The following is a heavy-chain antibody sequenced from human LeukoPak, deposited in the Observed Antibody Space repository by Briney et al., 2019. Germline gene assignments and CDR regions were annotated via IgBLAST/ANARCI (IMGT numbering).Heavy chain of an antibody. CDR2: MYYSGST. J-gene: IGHJ5*02. CDR3: ARPYYYDSRIDP. V-gene: IGHV4-30-4*01. Sequence: SETLSLTCTVSGGSISSGDYYWSWIRQPPGKGLGWIAYMYYSGSTYYNPSLKSRVTMSADTSKNQLSLKLSSVTAADTGVYYCARPYYYDSRIDPWGQGILVTVSS. D-gene: IGHD3-22*01. CDR1: GGSISSGDYY.